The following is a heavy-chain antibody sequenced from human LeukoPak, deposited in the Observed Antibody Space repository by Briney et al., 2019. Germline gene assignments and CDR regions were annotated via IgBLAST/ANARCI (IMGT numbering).Heavy chain of an antibody. D-gene: IGHD3-10*01. CDR2: IYYSGST. Sequence: SETLSLTCTVSGGSISSGGYYWSWIRQHPGKGLEWIGYIYYSGSTYYNPSLKSRVTISIDTSKNQFSLKLSSVTAADTAVYYCARSTGSRGAFDIWGQGTMVTVSS. CDR3: ARSTGSRGAFDI. CDR1: GGSISSGGYY. V-gene: IGHV4-31*03. J-gene: IGHJ3*02.